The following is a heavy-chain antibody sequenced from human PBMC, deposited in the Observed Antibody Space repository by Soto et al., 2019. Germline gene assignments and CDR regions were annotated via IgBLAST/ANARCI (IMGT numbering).Heavy chain of an antibody. CDR2: IWYDGSNK. Sequence: QVQLVESGGGVVQHGRSLRLSCAASGFTFSSYGMHWVRQAPGKGLEWVAVIWYDGSNKYYADSVKGRFTISRDNSKNTLYLQMNSLRAEDTAVYYCARDLRVTIFGVVIVTYGMDVWGQGTTVTVSS. D-gene: IGHD3-3*01. V-gene: IGHV3-33*01. CDR1: GFTFSSYG. J-gene: IGHJ6*02. CDR3: ARDLRVTIFGVVIVTYGMDV.